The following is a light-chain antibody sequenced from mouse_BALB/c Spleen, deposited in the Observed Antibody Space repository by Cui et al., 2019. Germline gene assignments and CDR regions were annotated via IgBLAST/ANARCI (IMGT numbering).Light chain of an antibody. CDR2: KAS. CDR1: QNINVW. Sequence: QMNQSPSSLSASLGSTITITSHASQNINVWLSWYQQKPGNIPKLLIYKASNLHTGVPSRFSGSGSGTGFTLTISSLQPEDIATYYCQQGQSYPLTFGGGTKLEIK. CDR3: QQGQSYPLT. V-gene: IGKV11-125*01. J-gene: IGKJ1*01.